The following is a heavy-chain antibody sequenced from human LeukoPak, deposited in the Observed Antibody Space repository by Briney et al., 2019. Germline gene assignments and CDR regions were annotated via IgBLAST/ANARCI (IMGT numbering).Heavy chain of an antibody. D-gene: IGHD2-2*02. V-gene: IGHV1-69*13. CDR1: GGTFSSYA. Sequence: ASVKVSCKASGGTFSSYAISWVRQAPGQGLEWMGGIIPVFGTSNYAQKFQGRVTITADESTRTAYMELSSLRSEDTAVYYCARVTGGRYCSTTSCYMRGWFDPWGQGTLVAVSS. CDR2: IIPVFGTS. J-gene: IGHJ5*02. CDR3: ARVTGGRYCSTTSCYMRGWFDP.